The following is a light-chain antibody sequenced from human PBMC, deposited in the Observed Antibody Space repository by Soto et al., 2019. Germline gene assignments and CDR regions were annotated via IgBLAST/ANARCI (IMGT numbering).Light chain of an antibody. CDR1: QSVSSSY. Sequence: EIVLTQSPGTLSLCPGERATLSCRASQSVSSSYLAWYQQKPGQAPRLLIYGTSTRATGIPDRFSGSGSGTDFTLTISRLEPEDFVVYYCQQYGSSLYTFGQGTKLEIK. V-gene: IGKV3-20*01. J-gene: IGKJ2*01. CDR2: GTS. CDR3: QQYGSSLYT.